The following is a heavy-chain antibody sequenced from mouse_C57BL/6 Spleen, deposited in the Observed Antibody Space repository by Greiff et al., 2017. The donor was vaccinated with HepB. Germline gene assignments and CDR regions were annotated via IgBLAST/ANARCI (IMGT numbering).Heavy chain of an antibody. CDR1: GFTFSSYA. D-gene: IGHD4-1*01. Sequence: EVKLMESGGGLVKPGGSLKLSCAASGFTFSSYAMSWVRQTPEKRLEWVATISDGGSYTYYPDNVKGRFTISRDNAKNNLYLQMSHLKSEDTAMYYCARGGARTGNWYFDVWGTGTTVTVSS. J-gene: IGHJ1*03. CDR3: ARGGARTGNWYFDV. V-gene: IGHV5-4*03. CDR2: ISDGGSYT.